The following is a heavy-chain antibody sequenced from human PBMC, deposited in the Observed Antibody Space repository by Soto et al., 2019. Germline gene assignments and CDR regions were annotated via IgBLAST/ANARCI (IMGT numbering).Heavy chain of an antibody. D-gene: IGHD3-10*01. V-gene: IGHV3-23*01. J-gene: IGHJ5*02. CDR1: GFTFSDYA. CDR3: ARDAINMVRGTNNWFDP. CDR2: FSGSAIAK. Sequence: PGRSLRLACAAAGFTFSDYAISFFGRAPCKWLEGVSAFSGSAIAKYYADSVKGRFTISRDNSKNTLYLQMNRLRADDTAVYYCARDAINMVRGTNNWFDPWGQGTLVTV.